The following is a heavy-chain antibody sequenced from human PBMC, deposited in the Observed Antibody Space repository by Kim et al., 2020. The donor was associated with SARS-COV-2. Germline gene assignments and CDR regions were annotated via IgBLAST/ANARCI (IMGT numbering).Heavy chain of an antibody. J-gene: IGHJ3*02. V-gene: IGHV3-23*01. D-gene: IGHD3-16*01. CDR3: AKIISVMASLDAFDI. Sequence: DSLQGRFTISRDNSKNTLYLQMNSLRAEDTAVYYCAKIISVMASLDAFDIWGQGTMVTVSS.